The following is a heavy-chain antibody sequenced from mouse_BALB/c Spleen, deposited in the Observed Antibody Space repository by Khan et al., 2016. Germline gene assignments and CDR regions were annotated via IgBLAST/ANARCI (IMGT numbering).Heavy chain of an antibody. CDR2: INTYTGEA. CDR1: GYTFTKYG. Sequence: QIQLVQSGPELKKPGETVKISCKASGYTFTKYGMNWVKQAPGKGLKWMGWINTYTGEATYAADFKGRFAFSLETSASSAYLQINNLKNEDMATYVCARKGYFITTVVATDYDMDYWGQGTSVTGSS. CDR3: ARKGYFITTVVATDYDMDY. V-gene: IGHV9-1*02. J-gene: IGHJ4*01. D-gene: IGHD1-1*01.